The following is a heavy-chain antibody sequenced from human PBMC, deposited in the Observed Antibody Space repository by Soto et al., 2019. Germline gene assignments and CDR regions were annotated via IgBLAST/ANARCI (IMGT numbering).Heavy chain of an antibody. CDR2: IIPIFGTA. V-gene: IGHV1-69*01. Sequence: QVQLVQSGAEVKKPGSSVKVCCKASGGTFSSYAISWVRQAPGQGLEWMGGIIPIFGTANYAQKFQGRVTITADESTRTAYMELSSLRSEDTAVYYCARSEYNWNEEWYFDLWGRGTLVTVSS. CDR3: ARSEYNWNEEWYFDL. J-gene: IGHJ2*01. CDR1: GGTFSSYA. D-gene: IGHD1-20*01.